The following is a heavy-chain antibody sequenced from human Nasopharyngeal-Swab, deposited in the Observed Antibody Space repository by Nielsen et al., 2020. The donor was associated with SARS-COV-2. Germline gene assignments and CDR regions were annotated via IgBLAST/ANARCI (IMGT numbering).Heavy chain of an antibody. CDR2: ISWGSGNK. Sequence: GGSLRLSCAASGFTFDDYAIHWVRQAPGRGLEWVSGISWGSGNKGYADSVKGRFTISRDNAKNSLYLQMDSLRAEDPALYYCVKDDLLRAFDLWGQGTMVTVSS. D-gene: IGHD2-15*01. CDR3: VKDDLLRAFDL. CDR1: GFTFDDYA. J-gene: IGHJ3*01. V-gene: IGHV3-9*01.